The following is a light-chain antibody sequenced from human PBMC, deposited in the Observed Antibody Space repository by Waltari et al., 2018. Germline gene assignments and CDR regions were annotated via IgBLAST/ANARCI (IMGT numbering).Light chain of an antibody. J-gene: IGLJ3*02. V-gene: IGLV2-14*03. Sequence: QSALTQPASVSGSPGPSIIISCTGTSNDIGGYDPVSWYQQHPGKAPKLLIYDVSDRPSGVSNRFSGSRSANTASLAISGLLAEDEADYYCGSYTGSDAWVFGGGTKVTVL. CDR3: GSYTGSDAWV. CDR1: SNDIGGYDP. CDR2: DVS.